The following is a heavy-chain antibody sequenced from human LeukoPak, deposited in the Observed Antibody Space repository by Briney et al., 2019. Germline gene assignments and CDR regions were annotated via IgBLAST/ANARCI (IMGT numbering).Heavy chain of an antibody. CDR2: INEGGSRD. D-gene: IGHD5-24*01. CDR3: AKVAEMDTILGKFDN. CDR1: GFTFSMYW. V-gene: IGHV3-7*03. Sequence: GGSLRLSCEASGFTFSMYWMTWVRQAPGKGLEWVANINEGGSRDWYVDSLKGRFTISRDNSRNTLFLQMNSLRAEDTAVYYCAKVAEMDTILGKFDNWGQGTLVTVSS. J-gene: IGHJ5*02.